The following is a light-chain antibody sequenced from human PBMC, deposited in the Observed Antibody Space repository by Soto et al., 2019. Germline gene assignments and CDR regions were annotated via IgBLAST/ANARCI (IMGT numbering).Light chain of an antibody. CDR1: SSDVGGYNY. Sequence: QSALTQPASVSGSPGQSITISCTGTSSDVGGYNYVSWYQHHPGKAPKLLIYDVSNRPSGISNRFSGSKSDNTASLTISGLQPEDEADYYCSSYTTNTTRQLVFGPGTEVTVL. CDR2: DVS. V-gene: IGLV2-14*03. J-gene: IGLJ1*01. CDR3: SSYTTNTTRQLV.